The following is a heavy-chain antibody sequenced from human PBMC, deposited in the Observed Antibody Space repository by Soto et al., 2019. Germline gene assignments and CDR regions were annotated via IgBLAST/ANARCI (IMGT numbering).Heavy chain of an antibody. CDR1: GFTFSSYG. Sequence: QVQLVESGGGVVQPGRSLRLSCAASGFTFSSYGMHWVRQAPGKGLEWVAVISYDGSNKYYADSVKGRFTISRDNSKKTLYLQMNSLRAEDTAVYYCAKDRFLEWFHPTRQGGAFDIWGQGTMVTVSS. J-gene: IGHJ3*02. CDR3: AKDRFLEWFHPTRQGGAFDI. V-gene: IGHV3-30*18. D-gene: IGHD3-3*01. CDR2: ISYDGSNK.